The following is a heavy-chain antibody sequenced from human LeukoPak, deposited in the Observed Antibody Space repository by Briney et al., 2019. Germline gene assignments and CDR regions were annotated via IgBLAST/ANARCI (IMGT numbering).Heavy chain of an antibody. Sequence: PSETLSLTCTVSGGSVSSGGYYWSWIRQPPGKGLEWIGYIYYSGSTNYNPSLKSRVTISLDTSKNQFSLKLSSVTAADTAMYYCARLYCSRTSCLFDSWGQGALVTVSS. V-gene: IGHV4-61*08. D-gene: IGHD2-2*01. J-gene: IGHJ4*02. CDR1: GGSVSSGGYY. CDR3: ARLYCSRTSCLFDS. CDR2: IYYSGST.